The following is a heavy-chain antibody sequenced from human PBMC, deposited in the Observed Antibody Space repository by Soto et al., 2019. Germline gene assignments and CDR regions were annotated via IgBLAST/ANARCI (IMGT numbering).Heavy chain of an antibody. Sequence: QVQLVQSGAEVKKPGASVKVSCKASGYTFTSYAFSWVRQAPGQGLEWMGWISAYNGNTYYAQKLQGRVTMTTDTSTSTSYMELRILRSDDTALYYCARVPRYSVDYWGQRTLVTVSS. D-gene: IGHD2-21*01. V-gene: IGHV1-18*01. CDR3: ARVPRYSVDY. CDR2: ISAYNGNT. J-gene: IGHJ4*02. CDR1: GYTFTSYA.